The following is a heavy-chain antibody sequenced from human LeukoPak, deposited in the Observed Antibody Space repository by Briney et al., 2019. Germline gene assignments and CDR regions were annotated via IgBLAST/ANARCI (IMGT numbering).Heavy chain of an antibody. J-gene: IGHJ4*02. Sequence: GGSLRLSCAASGFTFSSHALSWVRQAPGKGLEWVSAISGSGGSTYYADSVKGRFTISRDNSKNTLYLQMNSLRAEDTAVYYCAKGDFWSGETTIFDYWGQGTLVTVSS. CDR3: AKGDFWSGETTIFDY. V-gene: IGHV3-23*01. CDR1: GFTFSSHA. D-gene: IGHD3-3*01. CDR2: ISGSGGST.